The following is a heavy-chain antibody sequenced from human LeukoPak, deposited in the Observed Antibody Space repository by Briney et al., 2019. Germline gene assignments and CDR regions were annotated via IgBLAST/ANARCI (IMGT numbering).Heavy chain of an antibody. CDR1: GYTFTSYY. D-gene: IGHD3-3*01. Sequence: GASVKVSCKASGYTFTSYYIHWVRQAPGQGLEWMGIINPSGGSTSYAQKFQGRVTMTRDTSTSTVYMELSSLRSEDTAVYYCARGTHYDFWSGYYFDYWGQGTLVTVSS. J-gene: IGHJ4*02. CDR3: ARGTHYDFWSGYYFDY. CDR2: INPSGGST. V-gene: IGHV1-46*01.